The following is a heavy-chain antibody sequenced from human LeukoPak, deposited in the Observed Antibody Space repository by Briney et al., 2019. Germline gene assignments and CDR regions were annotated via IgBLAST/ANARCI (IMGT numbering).Heavy chain of an antibody. J-gene: IGHJ5*02. CDR2: ISSSGSTI. D-gene: IGHD4-17*01. CDR3: ARTMTTEGFDP. V-gene: IGHV3-48*03. CDR1: GFTFSSYE. Sequence: GGSLRLSCAASGFTFSSYEMNWGRQAPGRGLEWVSYISSSGSTIYYADSVKGRFTISRDNAKNSLYLQMNSLRAEDTAVYYCARTMTTEGFDPWGQGTLLTVSS.